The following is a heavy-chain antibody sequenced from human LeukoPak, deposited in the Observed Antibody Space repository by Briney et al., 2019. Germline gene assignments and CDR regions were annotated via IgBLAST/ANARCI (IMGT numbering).Heavy chain of an antibody. CDR1: GGSFSGYY. J-gene: IGHJ3*02. Sequence: SETLSLTCAVYGGSFSGYYWSWKCQPPGKGLEWIGEIYHSGSTNYNPSLKSRVTISVDKSKNQFSLKLSSVTAADTAVYYCARRELWFGELSYDAFDIWGQGTMVTVSS. D-gene: IGHD3-10*01. V-gene: IGHV4-34*01. CDR3: ARRELWFGELSYDAFDI. CDR2: IYHSGST.